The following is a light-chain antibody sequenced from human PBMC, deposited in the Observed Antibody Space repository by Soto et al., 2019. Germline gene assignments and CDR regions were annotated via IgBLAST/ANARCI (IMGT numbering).Light chain of an antibody. CDR2: GAS. J-gene: IGKJ1*01. CDR1: QSVSNNY. CDR3: QQYGSSGT. Sequence: EIVLTQSPGTLSLSPGERATPSCRASQSVSNNYLAWYQQKPGQAPRLLIYGASNRATGIPDRFSGSGSGTDFTLTISRLDPEDFAVYYCQQYGSSGTFGQGTKVEIK. V-gene: IGKV3-20*01.